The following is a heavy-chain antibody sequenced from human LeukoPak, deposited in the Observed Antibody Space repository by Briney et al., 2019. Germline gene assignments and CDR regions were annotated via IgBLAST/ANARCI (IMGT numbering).Heavy chain of an antibody. J-gene: IGHJ3*02. CDR1: GVTFSSYA. CDR3: ARVLYYGDYFGAFDI. V-gene: IGHV1-69*04. Sequence: SVKVSCKASGVTFSSYAISCVRQAPGQGLEWMGRIIPILGIANYAQTFQGRVTNTAAKSTSTAYMELSSLRSEDTAVYYCARVLYYGDYFGAFDIWGQGTMVTVSS. CDR2: IIPILGIA. D-gene: IGHD4-17*01.